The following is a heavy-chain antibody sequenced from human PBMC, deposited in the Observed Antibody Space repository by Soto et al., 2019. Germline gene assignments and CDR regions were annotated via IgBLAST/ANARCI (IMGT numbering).Heavy chain of an antibody. CDR3: TSNYDILTGYESGIDY. J-gene: IGHJ4*02. Sequence: EVQLVESGGGLVQPGGSLKLSCAASGFTFSGSAMHWVRQASGKGLEWVGRIRSKANSYATAYAASVKGRFTISRDDSKNTAYLQMNSLKTEDTAVYYCTSNYDILTGYESGIDYWGQGTLVTVSS. D-gene: IGHD3-9*01. CDR2: IRSKANSYAT. V-gene: IGHV3-73*01. CDR1: GFTFSGSA.